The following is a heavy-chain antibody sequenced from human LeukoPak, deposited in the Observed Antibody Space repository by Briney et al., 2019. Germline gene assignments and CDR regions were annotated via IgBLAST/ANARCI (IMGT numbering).Heavy chain of an antibody. J-gene: IGHJ6*02. D-gene: IGHD3-10*01. CDR3: VRMVRGVPYYYGMDV. CDR2: ISGFNGNT. CDR1: GYTFSNYG. Sequence: ASVKVACKASGYTFSNYGISWVRQAPGQGLEWMGWISGFNGNTNYGQKVQGRVTMTTDTSTITAYMELRSLRSDDTAVYYCVRMVRGVPYYYGMDVWGQGTTVTVSS. V-gene: IGHV1-18*01.